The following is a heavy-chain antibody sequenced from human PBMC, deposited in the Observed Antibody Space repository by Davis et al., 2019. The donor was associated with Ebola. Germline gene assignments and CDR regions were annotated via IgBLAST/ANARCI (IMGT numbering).Heavy chain of an antibody. V-gene: IGHV4-34*01. Sequence: MPSETLSLTFAVYGGSFSGYYWSWIRQPPGKGLEWIGEINHSGSTNYNPSLKSRVTISVDKSKNQFSLKLSSVTAADTAVYYCARDREIWSGYYPYGMDVWGQGTTVTVSS. CDR1: GGSFSGYY. CDR2: INHSGST. J-gene: IGHJ6*02. CDR3: ARDREIWSGYYPYGMDV. D-gene: IGHD3-3*01.